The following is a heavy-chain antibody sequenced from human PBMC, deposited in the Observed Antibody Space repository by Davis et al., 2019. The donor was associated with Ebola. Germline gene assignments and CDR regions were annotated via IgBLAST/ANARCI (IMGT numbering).Heavy chain of an antibody. CDR1: GFTFSSYS. CDR2: ISSSSSYI. V-gene: IGHV3-21*01. D-gene: IGHD4-17*01. J-gene: IGHJ5*02. Sequence: GGSLRPSCAASGFTFSSYSMNWVRQAPGKGLEWVSSISSSSSYIYYADSVKGRFTITRDNAKNSLYLQMNSLRAEDTAVYYCARGTTVNWDNWFDPWGQGTLVTVSS. CDR3: ARGTTVNWDNWFDP.